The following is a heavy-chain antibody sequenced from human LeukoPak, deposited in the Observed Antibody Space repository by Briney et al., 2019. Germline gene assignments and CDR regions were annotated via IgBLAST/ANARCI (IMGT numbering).Heavy chain of an antibody. CDR2: ISGSGGST. V-gene: IGHV3-23*01. Sequence: PGASLRLSCAASGFTFSSYAMSWVRQASGKGLEWVSAISGSGGSTYYADSVKGRFTISRDNSKNTLYLQMNSLRAEDTAVYYCAKDLDGYYDSSGYSYYFDYWGQGTLVTVSS. CDR3: AKDLDGYYDSSGYSYYFDY. D-gene: IGHD3-22*01. J-gene: IGHJ4*02. CDR1: GFTFSSYA.